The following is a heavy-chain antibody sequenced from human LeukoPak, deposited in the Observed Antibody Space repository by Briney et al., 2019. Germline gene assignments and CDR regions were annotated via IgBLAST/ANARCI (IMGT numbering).Heavy chain of an antibody. D-gene: IGHD3-10*01. CDR1: GFTFSSYA. CDR2: ISGTGDST. J-gene: IGHJ4*02. CDR3: ARPSITMVIVGLYYFDY. V-gene: IGHV3-23*01. Sequence: PGGSLRLSCAASGFTFSSYAVSWVRQAPGKGLEWVSTISGTGDSTYYADSVKGRFSISRDNSRNTLYLQMNRLTADDTAVYFCARPSITMVIVGLYYFDYWGRGTLVTVSS.